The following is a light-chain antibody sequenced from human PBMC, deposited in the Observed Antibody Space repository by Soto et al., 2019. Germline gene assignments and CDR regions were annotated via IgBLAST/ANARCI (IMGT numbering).Light chain of an antibody. CDR3: ASWDDRLTVV. J-gene: IGLJ2*01. Sequence: QSVLTQPPSASGTPGQTVTISCSGSSSNIGTGAVYLYQQRPGSAPKFLMYRNSMRPSGVPDRFSGSKSRTSASLAIGGLRSEDEADYYCASWDDRLTVVFGGGTKLTVL. V-gene: IGLV1-47*01. CDR1: SSNIGTGA. CDR2: RNS.